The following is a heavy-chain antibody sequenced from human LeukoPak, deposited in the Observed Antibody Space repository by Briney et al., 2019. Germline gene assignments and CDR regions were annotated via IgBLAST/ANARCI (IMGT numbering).Heavy chain of an antibody. CDR3: ARDQGRGGTYYFDY. CDR1: GFTFSSYG. J-gene: IGHJ4*02. CDR2: ISYDGSNK. Sequence: GGSLRLSCAASGFTFSSYGMHWVRQAPGKGPEWVAVISYDGSNKDYEDSVKGRFTISRDNSKNTLYLQMNSLRAEDTAVYYCARDQGRGGTYYFDYWGQGTLVTVSS. V-gene: IGHV3-30*03. D-gene: IGHD1/OR15-1a*01.